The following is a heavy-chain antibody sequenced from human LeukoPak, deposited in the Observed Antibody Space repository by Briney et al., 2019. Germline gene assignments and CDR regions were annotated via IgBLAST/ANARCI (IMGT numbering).Heavy chain of an antibody. CDR1: GGSITTSTYY. Sequence: SETLSLTCIVSGGSITTSTYYWGWIRQPPGKGLEWIGSINHRGSTSYNPSLKSRVTISIDTSKNQFSLKLSSVTAADTAVYHCASTRAGRLYYYYMDVWGKGTTVTVSS. D-gene: IGHD6-19*01. J-gene: IGHJ6*03. V-gene: IGHV4-39*07. CDR3: ASTRAGRLYYYYMDV. CDR2: INHRGST.